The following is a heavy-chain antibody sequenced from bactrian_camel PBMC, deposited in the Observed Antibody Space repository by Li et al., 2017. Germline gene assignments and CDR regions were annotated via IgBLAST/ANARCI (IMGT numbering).Heavy chain of an antibody. CDR2: IERDGST. CDR1: TGFNFDDYT. D-gene: IGHD4*01. J-gene: IGHJ4*01. Sequence: HVQLVESGGGLVQAGGSMRLSCTISTGFNFDDYTMGWSRQAPGKEREDVSTIERDGSTRYADSVQGRFTISKDKADDTVYLQMDSLNPEDTAMYFCRTERPRWRQMVHGMGTQLDPCDSVWGQGTQVTVS. CDR3: RTERPRWRQMVHGMGTQLDPCDSV. V-gene: IGHV3S63*01.